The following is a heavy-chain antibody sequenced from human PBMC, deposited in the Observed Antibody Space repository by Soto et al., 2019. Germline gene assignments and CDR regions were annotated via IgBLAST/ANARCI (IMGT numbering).Heavy chain of an antibody. Sequence: ASVKVSCKASGYTFTYRYLHWVRQAPGQALEWMGWITPFNGNTNYAQKFQDRVTITRDRSMSTAYMELSSLRSEDTAMYYCAGTGYSSGYGMDVWGQGSTVTGSS. V-gene: IGHV1-45*02. CDR3: AGTGYSSGYGMDV. CDR1: GYTFTYRY. CDR2: ITPFNGNT. J-gene: IGHJ6*02. D-gene: IGHD6-19*01.